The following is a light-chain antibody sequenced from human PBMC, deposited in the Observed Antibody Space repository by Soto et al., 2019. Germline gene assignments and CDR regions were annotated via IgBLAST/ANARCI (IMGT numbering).Light chain of an antibody. V-gene: IGKV3-20*01. Sequence: EIVLTQSPGTLSLSPGERATLSCRTSQSTSNNYLAWYQQKPGQAPRLLIYGASSRATGIPDRLSGSGSGTDFTLTISRLEPEDFAVYYCQQYGDSRTFGQGTKVDIK. CDR3: QQYGDSRT. CDR1: QSTSNNY. J-gene: IGKJ1*01. CDR2: GAS.